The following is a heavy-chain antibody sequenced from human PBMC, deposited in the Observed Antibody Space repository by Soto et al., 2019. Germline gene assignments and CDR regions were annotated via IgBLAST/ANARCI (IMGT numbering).Heavy chain of an antibody. D-gene: IGHD6-19*01. J-gene: IGHJ4*02. V-gene: IGHV3-66*01. CDR2: IYSAGST. CDR1: VTVSSNY. CDR3: ARDTVAVAGTDY. Sequence: EVQLVESGGGLVQPGGSLRLSCAASVTVSSNYMTWVHQAPGKGLEWVSVIYSAGSTYYADSVKGRFTISRDKSRNTLYLQMNGLRVEDTAVYYCARDTVAVAGTDYWGQGTLVTVSS.